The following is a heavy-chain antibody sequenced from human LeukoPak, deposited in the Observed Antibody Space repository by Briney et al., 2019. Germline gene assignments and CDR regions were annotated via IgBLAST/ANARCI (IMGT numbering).Heavy chain of an antibody. J-gene: IGHJ4*02. D-gene: IGHD6-13*01. V-gene: IGHV3-23*01. CDR3: ARDRYRESSSWFLDY. CDR2: ISGTGGTT. CDR1: GFTFSSYS. Sequence: PGGSLRLSCAASGFTFSSYSMNWVRQAPGKGLEWVSGISGTGGTTYYADSVKGRFTISRDNSKNTLYPQMDSLRAEDTAIYYCARDRYRESSSWFLDYWGQGTLVTVSS.